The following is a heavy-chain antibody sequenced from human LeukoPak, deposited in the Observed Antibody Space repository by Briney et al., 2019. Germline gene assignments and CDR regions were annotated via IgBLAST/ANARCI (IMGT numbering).Heavy chain of an antibody. D-gene: IGHD3-3*02. Sequence: GASVKVSCKASGYTFTSYDINWVRQATGQGLEWMGWMNPNSGNTGYAQKFQGRVTMTRNTSISTAYMELSSLRSEDTAVYYCARSKHFWSGYSTAYYYYYYGMDVWGQGTTVPSP. J-gene: IGHJ6*02. CDR2: MNPNSGNT. CDR1: GYTFTSYD. V-gene: IGHV1-8*01. CDR3: ARSKHFWSGYSTAYYYYYYGMDV.